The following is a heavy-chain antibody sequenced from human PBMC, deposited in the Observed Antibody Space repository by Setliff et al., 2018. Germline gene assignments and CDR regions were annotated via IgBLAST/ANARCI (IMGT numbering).Heavy chain of an antibody. V-gene: IGHV4-61*02. CDR2: IHASGSP. Sequence: PSETLSLTCTVSGGSITSGSFYWSWIRQPAGKRLEWIGRIHASGSPSYNPSLESRVTISLDTSTNQFSLKLSSVTAADTAVYYCTRGRYFDWFFEYWGQGTLVTVSS. J-gene: IGHJ4*02. CDR1: GGSITSGSFY. CDR3: TRGRYFDWFFEY. D-gene: IGHD3-9*01.